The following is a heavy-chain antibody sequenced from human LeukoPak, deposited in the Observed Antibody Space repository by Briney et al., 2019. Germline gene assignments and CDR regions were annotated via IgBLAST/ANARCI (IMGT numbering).Heavy chain of an antibody. CDR3: AKDTGFYDAFDI. V-gene: IGHV3-21*04. J-gene: IGHJ3*02. CDR2: ISSSSSYI. D-gene: IGHD2/OR15-2a*01. CDR1: GFTFSSYS. Sequence: PGGSLRLSCAASGFTFSSYSMNWVRQAPGKGLEWVSSISSSSSYIYYADSVKGRFTISRDNAKNSLYLQMNSLRAEDTALYYCAKDTGFYDAFDIWGQGTMVTVSS.